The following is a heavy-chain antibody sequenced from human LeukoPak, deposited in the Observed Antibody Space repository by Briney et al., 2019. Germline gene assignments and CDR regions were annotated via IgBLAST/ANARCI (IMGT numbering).Heavy chain of an antibody. D-gene: IGHD2-2*01. V-gene: IGHV4-34*01. CDR3: ARSSNLAYNWFDP. J-gene: IGHJ5*02. CDR2: INHSGST. Sequence: SEALSLTCGVHGGSFSGYHWSWIRQPPGKGLEWIGEINHSGSTNYNSSLTSRVTISVDTSKNQFSLTLSSVTAADTAVYYCARSSNLAYNWFDPWGQGTLVTVSS. CDR1: GGSFSGYH.